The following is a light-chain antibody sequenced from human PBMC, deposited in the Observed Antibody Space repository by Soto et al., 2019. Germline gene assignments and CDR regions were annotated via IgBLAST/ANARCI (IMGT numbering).Light chain of an antibody. J-gene: IGKJ4*01. V-gene: IGKV3-20*01. Sequence: EIVLTQSPGTLSLSPGERATLSCRASQSVSSSYLASYQQKPGQAPRLLIYGASSRATGIPDRFSGSGSGTDFTLTISRLEPEDFAVYYCQQYGSSPVTFGGGTKVEIK. CDR3: QQYGSSPVT. CDR2: GAS. CDR1: QSVSSSY.